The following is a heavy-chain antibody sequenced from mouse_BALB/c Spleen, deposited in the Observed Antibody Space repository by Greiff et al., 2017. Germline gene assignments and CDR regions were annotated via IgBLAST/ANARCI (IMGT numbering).Heavy chain of an antibody. CDR3: ARRSYAMDY. J-gene: IGHJ4*01. Sequence: EVKLVESGGGLVQPGGSRKLSCAASGFTFSSFGMHWVRQAPEKGLEWVAYISSGSSTIYYADTVKGRFTISRDNPKNTLFLQMTSLRSEDTAMYYCARRSYAMDYWGQGTSVTVSS. CDR1: GFTFSSFG. V-gene: IGHV5-17*02. CDR2: ISSGSSTI.